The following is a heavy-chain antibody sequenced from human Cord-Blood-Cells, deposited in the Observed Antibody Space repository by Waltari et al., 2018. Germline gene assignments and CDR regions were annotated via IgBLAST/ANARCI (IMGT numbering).Heavy chain of an antibody. J-gene: IGHJ3*02. CDR1: GGSISSSSYY. CDR3: ARNYCSSTSCDAFDI. D-gene: IGHD2-2*01. V-gene: IGHV4-39*01. CDR2: IYYSRST. Sequence: QLQLQESGPGLVKPSETLSLTCTVSGGSISSSSYYWGWIRQPPGKGLEWIGSIYYSRSTYYNPSLKSRVTISVDTSKNQFSLKLSSVTAADTAVYYCARNYCSSTSCDAFDIWGQGTMVTVSS.